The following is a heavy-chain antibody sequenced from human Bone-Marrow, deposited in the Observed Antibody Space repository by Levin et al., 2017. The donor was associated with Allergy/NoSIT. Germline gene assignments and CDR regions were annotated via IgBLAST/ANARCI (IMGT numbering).Heavy chain of an antibody. J-gene: IGHJ6*03. CDR3: ARVGHVRESSGTSWYSFSYYYMDV. CDR1: GGSISSGHYY. D-gene: IGHD2-2*02. Sequence: SCTVSGGSISSGHYYWSWIRQPAGESLEWIGRIYTSGSTNYNPSLKSRVTISLDTSKNQFSLKLTSVTAADTAVYYCARVGHVRESSGTSWYSFSYYYMDVWGKGTTVTVSS. CDR2: IYTSGST. V-gene: IGHV4-61*02.